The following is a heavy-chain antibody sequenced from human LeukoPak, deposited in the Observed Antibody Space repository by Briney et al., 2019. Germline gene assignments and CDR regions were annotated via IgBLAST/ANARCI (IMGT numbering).Heavy chain of an antibody. J-gene: IGHJ6*02. CDR2: IYYSGST. CDR3: ARARVVVPAAMRWNYYYYGMDA. CDR1: GGSISRSSYY. V-gene: IGHV4-39*01. D-gene: IGHD2-2*01. Sequence: PSETLSLTCTVSGGSISRSSYYWGWIRQPPGKGLEWIGSIYYSGSTYYNPSLKSRVTISVDTSKNQFSLKLSSVTAADTAVYYCARARVVVPAAMRWNYYYYGMDAWGQGTTVTVSS.